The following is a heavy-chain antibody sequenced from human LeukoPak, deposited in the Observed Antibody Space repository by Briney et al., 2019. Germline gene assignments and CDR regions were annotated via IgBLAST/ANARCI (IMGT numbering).Heavy chain of an antibody. CDR1: GYSFTGYY. D-gene: IGHD5-18*01. Sequence: ASVKVSCKASGYSFTGYYMHWVRQAPGQGLEWMGWINPNSGGTKYAQKCKGRVTMTRDTSISTAYMELSRLRSDDTAVYYCARVDTAMVAGGGDYWGQGTLVTVSS. J-gene: IGHJ4*02. V-gene: IGHV1-2*02. CDR3: ARVDTAMVAGGGDY. CDR2: INPNSGGT.